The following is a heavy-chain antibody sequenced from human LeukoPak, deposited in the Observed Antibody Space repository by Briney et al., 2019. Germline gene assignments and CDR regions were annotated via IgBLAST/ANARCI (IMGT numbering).Heavy chain of an antibody. D-gene: IGHD3-3*01. CDR2: ISAYNGNT. J-gene: IGHJ4*02. CDR3: ARDASSGITIFRN. Sequence: ASVKVSCMASRYTFTSYGISWVRQAPGQGLEWMGWISAYNGNTNYAQKLQGRITMTTDTSTSTAYMELRSLRSDDTAVYYCARDASSGITIFRNWGQGTLVTVST. V-gene: IGHV1-18*01. CDR1: RYTFTSYG.